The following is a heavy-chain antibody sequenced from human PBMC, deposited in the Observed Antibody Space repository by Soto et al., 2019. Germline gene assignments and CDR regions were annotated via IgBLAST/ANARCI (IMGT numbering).Heavy chain of an antibody. Sequence: QVQLVQSGTEVKMPGASVKVSCKTSGYSFPDYGVTWVRQAPGEGLQWMGWSAAYNDDTDYAQDFQGRVTMTTDTSTSTAYMELRSLRSDDTAVYFCARSRSSAMVTSDYWGQGTLVTVSS. V-gene: IGHV1-18*01. J-gene: IGHJ4*02. D-gene: IGHD2-2*01. CDR1: GYSFPDYG. CDR3: ARSRSSAMVTSDY. CDR2: SAAYNDDT.